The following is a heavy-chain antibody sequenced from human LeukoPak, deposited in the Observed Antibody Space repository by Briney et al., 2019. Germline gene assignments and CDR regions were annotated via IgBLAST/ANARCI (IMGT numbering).Heavy chain of an antibody. CDR3: ASSSLYYGSGGYYYMDV. D-gene: IGHD3-10*01. CDR2: INHSGST. Sequence: KPSETLSLTCAVYGGSFSGYYWSWIRQPPGKGLEWIGEINHSGSTNYNPSLKSRVTISVDTSKNQFSLKLSSVTAADTAVYYCASSSLYYGSGGYYYMDVWGKGTTVTVSS. V-gene: IGHV4-34*01. J-gene: IGHJ6*03. CDR1: GGSFSGYY.